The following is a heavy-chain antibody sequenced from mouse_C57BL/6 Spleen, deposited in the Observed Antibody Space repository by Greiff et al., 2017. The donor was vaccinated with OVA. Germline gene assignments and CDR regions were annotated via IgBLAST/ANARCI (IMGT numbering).Heavy chain of an antibody. CDR3: ARSDRDGGYFDV. CDR2: IYPGDGDT. Sequence: QVQLQQSGAELVKPGASVKISCKASGYAFSSYWMNWVKQRPGKGLEWIGQIYPGDGDTNYNGKFKGKATLTADKSSSTAYMQLSSLTSEDSAVYFCARSDRDGGYFDVWGTGTTVTVSS. CDR1: GYAFSSYW. V-gene: IGHV1-80*01. J-gene: IGHJ1*03. D-gene: IGHD1-2*01.